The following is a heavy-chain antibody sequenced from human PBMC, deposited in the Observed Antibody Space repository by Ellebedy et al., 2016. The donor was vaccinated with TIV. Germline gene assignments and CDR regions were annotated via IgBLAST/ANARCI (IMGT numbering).Heavy chain of an antibody. V-gene: IGHV3-23*01. CDR2: IYGNGGGI. D-gene: IGHD6-13*01. J-gene: IGHJ4*02. CDR3: AKRGEAAPGTGRYYFDY. CDR1: RFNLSPFA. Sequence: PGGSLRLSCTASRFNLSPFAMGWVRQTPGKGLEWVSGIYGNGGGISYSDSVKGRFTISRDNSKNTLYLHMNSLRAEDTATYYCAKRGEAAPGTGRYYFDYWGQGVLVTVSS.